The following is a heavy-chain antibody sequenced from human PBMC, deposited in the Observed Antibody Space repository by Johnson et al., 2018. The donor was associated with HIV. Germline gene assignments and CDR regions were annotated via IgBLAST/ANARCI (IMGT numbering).Heavy chain of an antibody. CDR3: ASRPGGDFCSGGSCRPNPYDGFDI. Sequence: EVQLVESGGGLIQPGGSLRLSCAASGFTVSNNYMIWVRQAPGKGLEWVSVIYSGGSTYQADSVKGRFTISRDNSKNTLYLQMNSLRAEDTAVYYCASRPGGDFCSGGSCRPNPYDGFDIWGQGTKVTVSS. V-gene: IGHV3-53*01. J-gene: IGHJ3*02. CDR2: IYSGGST. CDR1: GFTVSNNY. D-gene: IGHD2-15*01.